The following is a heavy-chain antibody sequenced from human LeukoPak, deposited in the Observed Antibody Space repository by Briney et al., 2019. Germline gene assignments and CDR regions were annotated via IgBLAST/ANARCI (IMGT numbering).Heavy chain of an antibody. V-gene: IGHV4-34*01. Sequence: PSETLSLTCAVYGGSFSDYYWSWIRQPPGKGLEWIGEINHSGSTNYNPSLKSRVTISVDTSKNQFSLKLSSVTAADTAVYYCARRKLRFLEWLPVPFDYWGQGTLVTVSS. CDR3: ARRKLRFLEWLPVPFDY. D-gene: IGHD3-3*01. CDR2: INHSGST. J-gene: IGHJ4*02. CDR1: GGSFSDYY.